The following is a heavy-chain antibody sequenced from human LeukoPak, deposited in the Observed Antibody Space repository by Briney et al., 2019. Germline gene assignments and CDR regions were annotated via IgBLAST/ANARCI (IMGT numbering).Heavy chain of an antibody. CDR1: GYTFTSYG. Sequence: ASVKVSCKASGYTFTSYGISWVRQAPGQGLEWMGWIGAYNGNTNYAQKLQGRVTMTTDTSTSTAYMELRSLRSDDTAVYYCARDQHGVTTRWFDPWGQGTLVTVSS. CDR3: ARDQHGVTTRWFDP. CDR2: IGAYNGNT. D-gene: IGHD4-17*01. J-gene: IGHJ5*02. V-gene: IGHV1-18*04.